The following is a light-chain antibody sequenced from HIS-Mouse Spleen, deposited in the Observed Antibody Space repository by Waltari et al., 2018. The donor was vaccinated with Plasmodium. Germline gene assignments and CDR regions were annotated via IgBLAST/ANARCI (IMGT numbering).Light chain of an antibody. CDR1: QGISSY. CDR3: QQYYSYPLA. V-gene: IGKV1-8*01. CDR2: AAS. Sequence: AIRMTQSPSSFSASTGDRVTITCRASQGISSYLAWYQQKPGKARKLQIYAASTLQSGGPSRFSSSGSGTDFTLTISCLQSEDFATYCCQQYYSYPLAFGGGTKVEIK. J-gene: IGKJ4*01.